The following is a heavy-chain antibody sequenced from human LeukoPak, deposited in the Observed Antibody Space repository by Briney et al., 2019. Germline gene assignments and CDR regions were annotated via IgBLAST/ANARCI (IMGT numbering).Heavy chain of an antibody. D-gene: IGHD3-22*01. CDR3: ARGQERYYYDSSGYYYYFDY. CDR1: GGSISSYY. Sequence: SETLSLTCTVSGGSISSYYWSWIRQPPGKGLEWIGYIYYSGSTNYNPSLKSRVTISVDTSKNQFSLKLSSVTAADTAVYYCARGQERYYYDSSGYYYYFDYWGQGTLVTVSS. CDR2: IYYSGST. J-gene: IGHJ4*02. V-gene: IGHV4-59*01.